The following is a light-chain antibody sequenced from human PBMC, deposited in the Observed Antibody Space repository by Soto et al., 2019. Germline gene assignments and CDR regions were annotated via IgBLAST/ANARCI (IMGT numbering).Light chain of an antibody. Sequence: QSALTQPASVSGSPGQSITISCTGTSSDVGGYNYVSWYQQHPGIAPKLMIYDVSNRPSGVSNRFSGSKSGNTASLTISGLQAEDEADYYCSSYTSSSTPVYVFGTGTKVTVL. J-gene: IGLJ1*01. V-gene: IGLV2-14*01. CDR1: SSDVGGYNY. CDR3: SSYTSSSTPVYV. CDR2: DVS.